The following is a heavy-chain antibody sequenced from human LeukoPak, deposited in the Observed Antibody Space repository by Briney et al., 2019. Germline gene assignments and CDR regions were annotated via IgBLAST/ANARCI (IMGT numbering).Heavy chain of an antibody. CDR2: IYHSGST. J-gene: IGHJ4*02. Sequence: SQTLSLTCAVSGGSISSGGYYWSWIRQPPGKGLEWIGYIYHSGSTYYNPSLKSRVTISVDRSKNQFSLKMRSVSAADTAIYYCARGTGNWNYGVWGRGTLIIVSS. D-gene: IGHD1-7*01. CDR3: ARGTGNWNYGV. CDR1: GGSISSGGYY. V-gene: IGHV4-30-2*01.